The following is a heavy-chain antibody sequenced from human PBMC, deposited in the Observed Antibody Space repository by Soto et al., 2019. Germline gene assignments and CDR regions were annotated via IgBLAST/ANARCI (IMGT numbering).Heavy chain of an antibody. J-gene: IGHJ5*02. CDR3: AKDRLSSGWYAGFSWWFDP. V-gene: IGHV3-9*01. CDR2: ISWNSGSI. D-gene: IGHD6-19*01. Sequence: PGGSLRLSCAASGFTFDDYAMHWVRQAPGKGLEWVSGISWNSGSIGYADSVKGRFTISRDNAKNSLYLQMNSLRAEDTALYYCAKDRLSSGWYAGFSWWFDPWGQGTLVTVSS. CDR1: GFTFDDYA.